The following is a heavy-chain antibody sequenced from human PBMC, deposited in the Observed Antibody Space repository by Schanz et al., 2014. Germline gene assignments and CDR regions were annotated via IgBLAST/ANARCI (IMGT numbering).Heavy chain of an antibody. J-gene: IGHJ4*02. V-gene: IGHV3-23*01. Sequence: EQVLESGGGFVQPGGSLRLSCATSGFTFSNCDMTWVRQAPGKGLEWVAIIDGRGITTFYADSVKGRFTISRDNAKNTLYLQLNSLRAEDTAVYYCAKESREQRIDYWGQGTLVTVSS. CDR3: AKESREQRIDY. CDR2: IDGRGITT. D-gene: IGHD1-26*01. CDR1: GFTFSNCD.